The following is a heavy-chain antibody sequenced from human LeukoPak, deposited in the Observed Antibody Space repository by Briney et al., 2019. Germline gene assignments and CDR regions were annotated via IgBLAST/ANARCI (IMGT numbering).Heavy chain of an antibody. D-gene: IGHD4-17*01. Sequence: ASVMVSCKASGYTFTGYSIYWVRQAPGQGLEWMGWINPNSGDTNFAQKFQDRVTLTRDTSISTAYMELTNLRSDDTAVYYCARPNGDYYSWFDPWGQGTLVTVSS. CDR3: ARPNGDYYSWFDP. V-gene: IGHV1-2*02. J-gene: IGHJ5*02. CDR1: GYTFTGYS. CDR2: INPNSGDT.